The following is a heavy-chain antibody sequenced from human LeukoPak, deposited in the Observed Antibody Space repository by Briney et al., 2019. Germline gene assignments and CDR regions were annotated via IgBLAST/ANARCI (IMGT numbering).Heavy chain of an antibody. J-gene: IGHJ4*02. Sequence: PSETLSLTCAVYGGSFSGYYWSWIRQHPGKGLEWIGYIYYSGSTYYNPSLKSRVTISVDTSKNQFSLKLSSVTAADTAVYYCARVDPYYYDSSGYPFDYWGQGTLVTVSS. V-gene: IGHV4-31*11. CDR1: GGSFSGYY. CDR3: ARVDPYYYDSSGYPFDY. CDR2: IYYSGST. D-gene: IGHD3-22*01.